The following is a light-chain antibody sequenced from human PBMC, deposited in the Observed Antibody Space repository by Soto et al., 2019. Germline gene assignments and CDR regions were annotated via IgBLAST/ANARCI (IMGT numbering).Light chain of an antibody. V-gene: IGKV3-15*01. CDR3: QQYNNWPPWT. Sequence: ETVMTQSPATLSVSPGETVTLSCRASQSVSSNLAWYQQKSGQAPSLLIYGASSRATGIPARFSGSGSGTEFTLTISSLQSEDSAVYYCQQYNNWPPWTFGQGTKVDNK. CDR2: GAS. CDR1: QSVSSN. J-gene: IGKJ1*01.